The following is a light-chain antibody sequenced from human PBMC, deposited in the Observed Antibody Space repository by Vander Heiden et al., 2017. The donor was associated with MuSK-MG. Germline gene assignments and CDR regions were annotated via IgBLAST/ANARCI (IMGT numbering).Light chain of an antibody. J-gene: IGLJ2*01. Sequence: SYELTQPPSVSVSPGQTASITCSGDKLGDKYACWYQQKPGQSPVLGIYQDSKRPSGIPERVSGSNSGNTATLTISGTQAMEEADYYCQEWDSRIVVFGGGTKLTVL. V-gene: IGLV3-1*01. CDR2: QDS. CDR1: KLGDKY. CDR3: QEWDSRIVV.